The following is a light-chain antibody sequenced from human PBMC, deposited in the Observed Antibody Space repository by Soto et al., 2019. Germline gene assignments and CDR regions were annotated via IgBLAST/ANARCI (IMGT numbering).Light chain of an antibody. CDR2: VES. Sequence: DIQMTQSPSSLSASVGDSVTITCRASQSIGSYLNWYQHKPGQAPKLLIYVESNLQSGDPSRFSGSLSATEFTLSISSLQHEDFATYYCQQSLESPYTFGQGTKVEIK. V-gene: IGKV1-39*01. CDR3: QQSLESPYT. J-gene: IGKJ2*01. CDR1: QSIGSY.